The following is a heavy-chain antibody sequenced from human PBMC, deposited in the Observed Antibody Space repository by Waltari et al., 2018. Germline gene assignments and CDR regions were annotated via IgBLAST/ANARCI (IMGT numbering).Heavy chain of an antibody. D-gene: IGHD1-26*01. CDR3: ARVVTRGWFDP. J-gene: IGHJ5*02. CDR2: T. V-gene: IGHV4-59*01. Sequence: TNYNPSLKSRVTISVDTSKNQFSLKLSSVTAADTAVYYCARVVTRGWFDPWGQGTLVTVSS.